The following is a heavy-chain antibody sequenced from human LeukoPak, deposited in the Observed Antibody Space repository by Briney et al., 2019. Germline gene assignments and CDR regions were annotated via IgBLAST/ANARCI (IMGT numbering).Heavy chain of an antibody. CDR3: ARERSWGATVTRYYYCYMDV. CDR1: GGAISSSDDY. CDR2: IYYTGSS. D-gene: IGHD4-17*01. J-gene: IGHJ6*03. Sequence: SETLSLTCSVSGGAISSSDDYWGFVRQTPGKGLEWMGSIYYTGSSHYNPSLRSRATISVDTSKNQFSLKLSSVTAADTAVYYCARERSWGATVTRYYYCYMDVWGKGTTVTISS. V-gene: IGHV4-39*07.